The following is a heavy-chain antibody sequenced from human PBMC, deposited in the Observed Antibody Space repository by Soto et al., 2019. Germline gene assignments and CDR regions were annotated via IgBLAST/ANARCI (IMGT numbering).Heavy chain of an antibody. D-gene: IGHD6-13*01. CDR3: ARDGAAAAAGYYYGMDV. J-gene: IGHJ6*02. Sequence: QVQLVQSGAEVKKPGSSVKVSCKASGGTFSSYAISWVRQAPGQGLEWMGGIIPIFGTANYAQKFQGRVTITADEATSTGYMELSSLRSEDTAVYYCARDGAAAAAGYYYGMDVWGQGTTVTVSS. CDR2: IIPIFGTA. V-gene: IGHV1-69*01. CDR1: GGTFSSYA.